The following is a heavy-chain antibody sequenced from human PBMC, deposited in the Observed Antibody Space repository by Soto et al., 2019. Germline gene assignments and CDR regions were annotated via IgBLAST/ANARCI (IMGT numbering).Heavy chain of an antibody. CDR2: LSWNGGAV. J-gene: IGHJ6*03. V-gene: IGHV3-9*01. D-gene: IGHD6-19*01. CDR1: GFTFDVYA. Sequence: EVQLVESGGGLVQPGGSLRLSCAASGFTFDVYAMHWVRQAPGKDLEWVSGLSWNGGAVGYADSVKGRFTISRDNAKNSMSLQMNSLRPEDTALYYCTKAAAVAGDYYYFYYMDVWGKGTTVTVSS. CDR3: TKAAAVAGDYYYFYYMDV.